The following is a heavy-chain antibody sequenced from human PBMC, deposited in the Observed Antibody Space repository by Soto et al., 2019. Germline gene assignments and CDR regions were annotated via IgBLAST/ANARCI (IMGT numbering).Heavy chain of an antibody. Sequence: ASVKVSCKASGYTFTSYGISWVRQAPGQGLEWMGWISAYNGNTNYAQKLQGRVTMTTDTSTSTAYMELRSLRSDDTAVYYCAGILTGYYKGFYFDYWGQGTLVTVSS. CDR2: ISAYNGNT. J-gene: IGHJ4*02. V-gene: IGHV1-18*01. D-gene: IGHD3-9*01. CDR3: AGILTGYYKGFYFDY. CDR1: GYTFTSYG.